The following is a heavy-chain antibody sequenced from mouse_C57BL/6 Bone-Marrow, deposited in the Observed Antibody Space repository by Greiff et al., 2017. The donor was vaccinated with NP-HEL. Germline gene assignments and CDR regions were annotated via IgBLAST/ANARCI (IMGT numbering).Heavy chain of an antibody. CDR2: IYPRSGTT. Sequence: QVQLQQSGAELARPGASVKLSCKASGYTFTSSGISWVKQRTGQGLEWIGEIYPRSGTTYYNEKFKGKATLTADKSSSTAYMELRSLTSEDSAVYFCARSAYYYGSAWFAYWGQGTLVTVSA. D-gene: IGHD1-1*01. CDR3: ARSAYYYGSAWFAY. J-gene: IGHJ3*01. V-gene: IGHV1-81*01. CDR1: GYTFTSSG.